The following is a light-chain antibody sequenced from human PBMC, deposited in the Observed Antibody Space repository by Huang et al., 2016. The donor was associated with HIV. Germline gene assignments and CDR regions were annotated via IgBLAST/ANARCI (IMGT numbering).Light chain of an antibody. CDR2: LAS. CDR3: QQYYSSPQT. J-gene: IGKJ1*01. V-gene: IGKV4-1*01. Sequence: DIIMTQSPDSLTVSRGERATLNCRSSQSVYSSSTSKDYMAWFQQKPGQPPRLLLFLASTREAGVPDRFSGSGSGTHFTLTISNLEAEDAAIYYCQQYYSSPQTFGQGTRVEVK. CDR1: QSVYSSSTSKDY.